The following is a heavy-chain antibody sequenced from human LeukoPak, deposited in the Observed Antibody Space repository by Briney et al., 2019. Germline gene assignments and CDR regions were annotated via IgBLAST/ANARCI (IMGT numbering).Heavy chain of an antibody. CDR1: GGSFSGYY. J-gene: IGHJ5*02. CDR2: INHSGST. Sequence: PSETLSLNCAVYGGSFSGYYWSWIRQPPGKRQEWIGEINHSGSTNYNPSLKSRVTISVDTSKTQFSLKLSSVTAADTAVYYCARTDDYVRFDPWGQGTLVTVSS. D-gene: IGHD4-17*01. V-gene: IGHV4-34*01. CDR3: ARTDDYVRFDP.